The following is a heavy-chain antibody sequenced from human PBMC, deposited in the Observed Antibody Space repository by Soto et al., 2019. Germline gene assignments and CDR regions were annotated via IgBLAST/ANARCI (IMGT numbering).Heavy chain of an antibody. V-gene: IGHV3-23*01. D-gene: IGHD3-16*01. CDR3: ARRDYVYIGGSYDY. J-gene: IGHJ4*02. Sequence: EVQLLESGGGLVQPGGSLRLSCAASGFTFSSYAMGWVRQAPGKGLQWISVISSSGGSTYYADSVKGRFTIARDNSKDTLFLDMNSLRAEDSAVYYCARRDYVYIGGSYDYWGQGTLVTVSS. CDR2: ISSSGGST. CDR1: GFTFSSYA.